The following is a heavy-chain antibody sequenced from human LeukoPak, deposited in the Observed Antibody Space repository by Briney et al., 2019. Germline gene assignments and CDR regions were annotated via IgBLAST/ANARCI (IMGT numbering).Heavy chain of an antibody. J-gene: IGHJ5*02. CDR2: IYYSGST. CDR3: ARHYGSGSSGGARRWFDP. Sequence: SETLSLICTVSGGSVSSNSYYWGWIRQPPGKGLEWIGSIYYSGSTYYNPSLLSRVTIFVDTSKNQFPLKLSSVTATDSAVYYCARHYGSGSSGGARRWFDPWGQGTLVTVSS. CDR1: GGSVSSNSYY. D-gene: IGHD3-10*01. V-gene: IGHV4-39*01.